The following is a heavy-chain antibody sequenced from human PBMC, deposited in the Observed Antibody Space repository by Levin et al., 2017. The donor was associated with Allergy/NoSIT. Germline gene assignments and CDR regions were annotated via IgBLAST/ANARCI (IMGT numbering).Heavy chain of an antibody. CDR2: IKGDGSTT. V-gene: IGHV3-74*01. D-gene: IGHD3-10*01. Sequence: LSLTCAASGFTFNIYWMHWVRQAPGEGLVWLSRIKGDGSTTAYADSVKGRFTISRDNARNTVYLQMNSLRVEDTAVYYCFASGSYSGYWGQGTLVTVSS. CDR1: GFTFNIYW. CDR3: FASGSYSGY. J-gene: IGHJ4*02.